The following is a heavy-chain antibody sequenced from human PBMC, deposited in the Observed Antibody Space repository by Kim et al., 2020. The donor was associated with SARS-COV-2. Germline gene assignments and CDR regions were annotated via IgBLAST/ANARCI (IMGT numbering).Heavy chain of an antibody. J-gene: IGHJ4*02. D-gene: IGHD2-2*01. CDR2: IKQDGGDK. CDR1: GFTFSNQR. Sequence: GGSLRLSCAASGFTFSNQRMSWVRQAPGKGLEWVATIKQDGGDKYYVDSVKGRFTISRDNAKNSLYLQMNSLRAEDTAVYYCANHGPCSSTSCHESDSWGQGTLVTVSS. CDR3: ANHGPCSSTSCHESDS. V-gene: IGHV3-7*05.